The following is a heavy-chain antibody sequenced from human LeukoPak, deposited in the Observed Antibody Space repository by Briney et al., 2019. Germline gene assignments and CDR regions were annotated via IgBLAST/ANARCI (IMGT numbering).Heavy chain of an antibody. V-gene: IGHV4-34*01. CDR3: ATLDRILDY. D-gene: IGHD3-3*02. CDR1: GGSFSGYY. J-gene: IGHJ4*02. CDR2: ISHSGST. Sequence: SETLSLTCAVHGGSFSGYYWSWIRQPPGKGLEWIGEISHSGSTNYNPSLTSRVTISVDTSKNQFSLRLSSVTAADTAVYYCATLDRILDYWGQGTLVTVSS.